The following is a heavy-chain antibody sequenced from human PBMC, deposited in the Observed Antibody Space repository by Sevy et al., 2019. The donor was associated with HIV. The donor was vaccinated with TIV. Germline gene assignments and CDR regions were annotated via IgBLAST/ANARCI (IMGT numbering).Heavy chain of an antibody. J-gene: IGHJ6*02. CDR3: ARGGIAAADPTYYYYYGIDV. CDR2: ISSSGSTI. V-gene: IGHV3-11*01. D-gene: IGHD6-13*01. CDR1: GFTFSDYY. Sequence: GGSLRLSCGASGFTFSDYYMSWIRQAPGKGLEWVSYISSSGSTIYYADSVKGRFTISRDNAKNSLYLQMNSLRAEDTAVYYCARGGIAAADPTYYYYYGIDVWGQGTTVTVSS.